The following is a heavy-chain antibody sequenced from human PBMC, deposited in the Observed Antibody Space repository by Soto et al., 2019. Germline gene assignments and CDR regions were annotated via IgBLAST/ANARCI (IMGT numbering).Heavy chain of an antibody. CDR1: GYTFTGYY. Sequence: SVKVSCKASGYTFTGYYMHLVRQAPGQGLGWMGWINPNSGGTNYAQKFQGRVTMTRDTSISTAYMELSRLRSDDTAVYYCARRYYDSSGYFDYWGQGTLVTVSS. J-gene: IGHJ4*02. CDR3: ARRYYDSSGYFDY. CDR2: INPNSGGT. D-gene: IGHD3-22*01. V-gene: IGHV1-2*02.